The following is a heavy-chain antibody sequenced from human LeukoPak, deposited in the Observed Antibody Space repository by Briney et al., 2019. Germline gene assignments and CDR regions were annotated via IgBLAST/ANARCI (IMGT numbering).Heavy chain of an antibody. CDR2: INPNSGGT. CDR1: GGTFTGYY. V-gene: IGHV1-2*02. D-gene: IGHD3-22*01. CDR3: ARTYYDSSGYSDY. Sequence: ASVKVSCKASGGTFTGYYMHWVRQAPGQGLEWMGWINPNSGGTNYAQKFQGRVTMTRDTSISTAYMELSRLRSDDTAVYYCARTYYDSSGYSDYWGQGTLVTVSS. J-gene: IGHJ4*02.